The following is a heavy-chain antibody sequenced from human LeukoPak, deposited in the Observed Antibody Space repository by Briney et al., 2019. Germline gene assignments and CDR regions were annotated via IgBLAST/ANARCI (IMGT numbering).Heavy chain of an antibody. CDR3: ARDAYGNDAFDI. CDR2: ISSSSSYI. D-gene: IGHD4-17*01. J-gene: IGHJ3*02. V-gene: IGHV3-21*01. CDR1: GFTFSSYS. Sequence: PEGSLRLSCAASGFTFSSYSMNWVRQAPGKGLEWVSSISSSSSYIYYADSVEGRFTISRDNAKNSLYLQMNSLRAEDTAVYYCARDAYGNDAFDIWGQGTMVTVSS.